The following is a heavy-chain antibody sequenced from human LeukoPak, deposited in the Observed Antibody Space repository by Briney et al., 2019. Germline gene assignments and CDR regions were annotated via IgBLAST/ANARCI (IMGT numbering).Heavy chain of an antibody. J-gene: IGHJ4*02. CDR2: ISGDGGST. Sequence: GGSLRLSCAASGSTFDDYAMHWVRQAPGKGLEWVSLISGDGGSTYYADSVKGRFTISRDNSKNSLYLQMNSLRTEDTALYYCAKMEEGSGGSCSDYWGQGTLVTVSS. V-gene: IGHV3-43*02. CDR3: AKMEEGSGGSCSDY. D-gene: IGHD2-15*01. CDR1: GSTFDDYA.